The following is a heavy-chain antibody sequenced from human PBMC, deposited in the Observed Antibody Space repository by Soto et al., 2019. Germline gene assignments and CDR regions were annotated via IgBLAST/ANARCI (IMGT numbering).Heavy chain of an antibody. J-gene: IGHJ4*02. Sequence: GSLKLSCAASGXTFSSYCMDWVRQVPGKGLVWVSRINSEGTGTIYADSVKGRFTISRDNAKNTLYLQMNSLSAEDTAVYYCVRDYDSSGYNSDYWGQGHPVTVSA. CDR3: VRDYDSSGYNSDY. V-gene: IGHV3-74*01. CDR1: GXTFSSYC. D-gene: IGHD3-22*01. CDR2: INSEGTGT.